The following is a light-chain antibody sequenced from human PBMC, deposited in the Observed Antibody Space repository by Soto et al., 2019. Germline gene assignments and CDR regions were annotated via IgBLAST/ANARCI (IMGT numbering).Light chain of an antibody. V-gene: IGKV1-5*01. J-gene: IGKJ2*01. CDR1: QSISSW. CDR2: DAS. CDR3: QQYNSYKGA. Sequence: DLQMTQSPSTLSASVGDRVTITCRASQSISSWLAWYQQKPGKAPKLLIYDASSLESGVPSRFSGSGSGTEFTLTISSLQPDDFATYYCQQYNSYKGAFGQGTKLEIK.